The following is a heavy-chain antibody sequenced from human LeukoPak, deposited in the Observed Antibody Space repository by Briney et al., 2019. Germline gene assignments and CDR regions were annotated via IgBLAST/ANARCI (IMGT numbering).Heavy chain of an antibody. D-gene: IGHD1-26*01. CDR2: IIPHSGET. CDR3: ARGPPYSGSYSGDY. V-gene: IGHV1-2*04. J-gene: IGHJ4*02. Sequence: ASVKISCKASGYIFTGYYIHWVRQAPGQGLEWMGWIIPHSGETNYTQKFQGWVTMTRDTSINTAYMELSRLRSDDTAFYYCARGPPYSGSYSGDYWGQGTLVTVSS. CDR1: GYIFTGYY.